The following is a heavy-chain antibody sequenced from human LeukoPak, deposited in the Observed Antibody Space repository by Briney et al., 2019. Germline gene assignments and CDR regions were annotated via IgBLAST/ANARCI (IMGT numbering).Heavy chain of an antibody. J-gene: IGHJ6*03. CDR2: ISSSGSTI. Sequence: PGGSLRLSCAASGFTFSSFEMNWVRQAHGKGLGWVSYISSSGSTIYYADSVKGRFTISRDNAKNSLYLQMNSLRAEDTAVYYCARDLGLVATTYYYYYMDVWGKGTTVTVSS. CDR3: ARDLGLVATTYYYYYMDV. D-gene: IGHD5-12*01. CDR1: GFTFSSFE. V-gene: IGHV3-48*03.